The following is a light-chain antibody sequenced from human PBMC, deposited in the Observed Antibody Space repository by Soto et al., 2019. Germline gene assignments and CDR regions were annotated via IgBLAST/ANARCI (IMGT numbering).Light chain of an antibody. CDR1: SSDVGGYNF. CDR3: SSYTSISPYA. V-gene: IGLV2-14*01. J-gene: IGLJ1*01. Sequence: QSVLTQPASVSGSPGQSITISCTGTSSDVGGYNFVSWYQQHPDKAPKLMIYDVTNRPSGVSNRFSGSKSGNTASLTISGLQAEDEADYYCSSYTSISPYAFGTGTKVTVL. CDR2: DVT.